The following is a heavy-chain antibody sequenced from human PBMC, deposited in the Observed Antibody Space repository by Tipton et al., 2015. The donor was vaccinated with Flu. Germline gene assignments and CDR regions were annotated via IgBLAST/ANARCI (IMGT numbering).Heavy chain of an antibody. J-gene: IGHJ5*02. V-gene: IGHV4-38-2*01. Sequence: TLSLTCSVSGDSIGRGYCWGWIRQPPGKGLEWIGEINYSGSTKYNPSLKSRVTISVDTSKNQFSLKLSSVTAADTAVYYCARQGGWSYSFDPWGQGTLVTVSS. CDR1: GDSIGRGYC. D-gene: IGHD6-19*01. CDR2: INYSGST. CDR3: ARQGGWSYSFDP.